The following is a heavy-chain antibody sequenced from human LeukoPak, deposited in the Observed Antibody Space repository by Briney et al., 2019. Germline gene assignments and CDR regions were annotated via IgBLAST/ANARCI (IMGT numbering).Heavy chain of an antibody. CDR2: ISSCGSYT. Sequence: GGSLRLSCAGSGFTFSDXYTSWIRQPPGXXXXXXXXISSCGSYTNYADSVKGRFSISRDNAKNSLYLQMNSLGAEDTAVYYCARGGYYNSGSTDYWGHGTLVTVSS. CDR1: GFTFSDXY. CDR3: ARGGYYNSGSTDY. J-gene: IGHJ4*01. V-gene: IGHV3-11*05. D-gene: IGHD3-10*01.